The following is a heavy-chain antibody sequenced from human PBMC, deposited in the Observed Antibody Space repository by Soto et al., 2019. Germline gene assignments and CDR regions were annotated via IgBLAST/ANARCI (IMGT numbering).Heavy chain of an antibody. CDR2: INPDGSEK. J-gene: IGHJ4*02. Sequence: GGSLRLSCAASGFTFSSFWMDWVRQAPGKGLEWVASINPDGSEKHYVDSVKGRFTISRDNAKNSLYLQMSSLTAEDSALYYCSRSLDFWGQGTRVTVSS. V-gene: IGHV3-7*01. CDR1: GFTFSSFW. CDR3: SRSLDF.